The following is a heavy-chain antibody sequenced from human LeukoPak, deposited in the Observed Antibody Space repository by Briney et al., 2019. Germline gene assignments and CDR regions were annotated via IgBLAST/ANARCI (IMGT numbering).Heavy chain of an antibody. D-gene: IGHD2-8*01. J-gene: IGHJ5*02. Sequence: SETLSLTCTVSGGSISSSSYYCGWIRQPPGKGLEWIGSIYHSGSTYYNPSLKGRVTLSVETSKNQFSLKLSSVTAADTAVYYCAGSTYDNWFDPWGQGTLVTVSS. CDR1: GGSISSSSYY. CDR2: IYHSGST. V-gene: IGHV4-39*01. CDR3: AGSTYDNWFDP.